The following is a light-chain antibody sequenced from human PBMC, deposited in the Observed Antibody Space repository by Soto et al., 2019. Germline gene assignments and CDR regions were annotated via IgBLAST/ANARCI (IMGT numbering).Light chain of an antibody. V-gene: IGLV2-23*01. J-gene: IGLJ1*01. CDR2: EGT. CDR3: FSYAISSTYV. Sequence: QSVLAQPASLSGSPGQPITISCTGTSGDVGTYNLVSWYQQHPGKAPKLLIYEGTKRPSGVSDRSSGFRSGNTASLTITGLRAEDEADYYCFSYAISSTYVFGTGTKVTVL. CDR1: SGDVGTYNL.